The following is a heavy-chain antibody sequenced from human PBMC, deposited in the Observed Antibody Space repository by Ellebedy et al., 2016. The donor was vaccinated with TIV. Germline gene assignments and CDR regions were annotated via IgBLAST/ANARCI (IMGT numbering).Heavy chain of an antibody. CDR1: GYSISSGYY. CDR3: ARDVVSRGEAFDI. CDR2: IYHSGST. D-gene: IGHD3-22*01. V-gene: IGHV4-38-2*02. Sequence: SETLSLXXTVSGYSISSGYYWGWIRQPPGKGLEWIGSIYHSGSTYYNPSLKSRVTISVDTSKNQFSLKLSSVTAADTAVYYCARDVVSRGEAFDIWGQGTMVTVSS. J-gene: IGHJ3*02.